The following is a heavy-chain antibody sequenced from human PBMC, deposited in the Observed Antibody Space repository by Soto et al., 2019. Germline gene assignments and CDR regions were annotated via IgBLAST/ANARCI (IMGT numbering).Heavy chain of an antibody. D-gene: IGHD3-10*01. V-gene: IGHV3-9*01. CDR3: AKDRSGSYSMDV. Sequence: EVQLVESGGGLVQPGRSLRLSCAASGFTFDDYAMNWVRQAPGKGLEWVSGISWNSGSIGYADSVKGRFTISRDNAKNSLDLQMNSLRAEDTALYYCAKDRSGSYSMDVWGQGTTVTVSS. J-gene: IGHJ6*02. CDR2: ISWNSGSI. CDR1: GFTFDDYA.